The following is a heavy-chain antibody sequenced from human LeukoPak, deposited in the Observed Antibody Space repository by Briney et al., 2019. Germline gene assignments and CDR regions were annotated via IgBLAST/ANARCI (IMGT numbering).Heavy chain of an antibody. D-gene: IGHD3-3*01. CDR3: AREPTIFGVVIPPDY. CDR1: GFTFSNYW. V-gene: IGHV3-7*03. Sequence: GGSLRLSCAASGFTFSNYWMSWVRQAPGKGLEWVANIKQDGSEKYYVDSVKGRFTTSRDNAKNLLYLQMNSLRVEDTAVYYCAREPTIFGVVIPPDYWGQGTLVTVSS. J-gene: IGHJ4*02. CDR2: IKQDGSEK.